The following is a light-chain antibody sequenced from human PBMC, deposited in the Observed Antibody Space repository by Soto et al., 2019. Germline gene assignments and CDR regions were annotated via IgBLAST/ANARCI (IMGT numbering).Light chain of an antibody. CDR3: CSYAGSYPFV. CDR2: DVD. V-gene: IGLV2-11*01. CDR1: SSDVGGYNY. Sequence: ALAQPRSVSGSPGQSVTISCTGTSSDVGGYNYVSWYQHHPGKAPKLMIYDVDKRPSGVPGRFSGSKSGNTASLTISGLQAEDEADYYCCSYAGSYPFVFGTGTKVTVL. J-gene: IGLJ1*01.